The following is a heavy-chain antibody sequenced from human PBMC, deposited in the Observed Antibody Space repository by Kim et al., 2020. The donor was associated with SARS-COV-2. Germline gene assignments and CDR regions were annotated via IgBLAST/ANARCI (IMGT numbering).Heavy chain of an antibody. CDR3: ARGRPIDY. Sequence: GGSLRLSCAASGFTFDDYAMHWVRQAPGKGLQWVSGITWNNNTIGYADSVKGRFTISRATAQNSLYREMNSLRAEKTAFYYCARGRPIDYWGQGTLATVS. CDR2: ITWNNNTI. J-gene: IGHJ4*02. CDR1: GFTFDDYA. D-gene: IGHD3-10*01. V-gene: IGHV3-9*01.